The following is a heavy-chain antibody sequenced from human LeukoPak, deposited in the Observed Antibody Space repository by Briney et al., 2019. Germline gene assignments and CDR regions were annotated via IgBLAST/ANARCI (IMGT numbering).Heavy chain of an antibody. V-gene: IGHV1-46*01. D-gene: IGHD2-2*01. Sequence: ASVKVSCKASGYTFTSYYMHWVRQPPGQGLEWMGIINPSGGSTSYAQKFQGRVTMTRDTSTSTVYMELSSLRSEDTAVYYCARGVPAATNSNWFDPWGQGTLVTVSS. J-gene: IGHJ5*02. CDR2: INPSGGST. CDR3: ARGVPAATNSNWFDP. CDR1: GYTFTSYY.